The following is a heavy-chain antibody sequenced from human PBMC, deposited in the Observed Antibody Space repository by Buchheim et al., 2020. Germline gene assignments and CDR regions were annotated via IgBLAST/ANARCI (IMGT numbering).Heavy chain of an antibody. CDR3: ARANSIVVVPAATEGWGMDV. CDR1: GGSISSGGYY. D-gene: IGHD2-2*01. Sequence: QVQLQESGPGLVKPSQTLSLTCTVSGGSISSGGYYWSWIRQHPGKGLEWIGYIYYSGSTYYNPSLKSRVTLSVDTSQNQFSLKLSSVTAADTAVYYCARANSIVVVPAATEGWGMDVWGQGTT. CDR2: IYYSGST. V-gene: IGHV4-31*03. J-gene: IGHJ6*02.